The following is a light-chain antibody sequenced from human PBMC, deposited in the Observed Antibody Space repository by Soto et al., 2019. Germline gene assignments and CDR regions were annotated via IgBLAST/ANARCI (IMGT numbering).Light chain of an antibody. J-gene: IGLJ2*01. CDR2: EVS. CDR3: SSHAGSNPVV. Sequence: QSALTQPPSASGSPGQSVTISCTGTSSDVGGYNYVSWYQQYPGKAPKLMIYEVSKRPSGVPDRFSGSKSGNTASLTVSGLQTEDEADYYCSSHAGSNPVVFGGGTKVTVL. CDR1: SSDVGGYNY. V-gene: IGLV2-8*01.